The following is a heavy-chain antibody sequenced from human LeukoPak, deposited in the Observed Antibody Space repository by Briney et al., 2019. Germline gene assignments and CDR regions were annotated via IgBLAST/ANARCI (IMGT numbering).Heavy chain of an antibody. CDR1: GGSFSGYY. Sequence: SETLSLTRAVYGGSFSGYYWSWIRQPPGKGLEWIGEINHSGSTNYNPSLKSRVTISVDTSKNQFSLKLSSVTAADTAVYYCARGAVRGARRGWFDPWGQGTLVTVSS. CDR2: INHSGST. D-gene: IGHD3-10*01. CDR3: ARGAVRGARRGWFDP. J-gene: IGHJ5*02. V-gene: IGHV4-34*01.